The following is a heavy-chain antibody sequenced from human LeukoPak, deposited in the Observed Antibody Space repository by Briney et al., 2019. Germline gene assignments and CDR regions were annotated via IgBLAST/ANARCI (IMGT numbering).Heavy chain of an antibody. CDR1: EFSVGSNY. CDR3: ARDKGTSYLSSFDY. D-gene: IGHD6-6*01. CDR2: IYSGGST. V-gene: IGHV3-66*01. Sequence: GGSLRLSCAASEFSVGSNYMTWVRQAPGKGLEWVSLIYSGGSTYYADSVKGRFTISRDNSKNTLYLQMNSLRAEDTAVYYCARDKGTSYLSSFDYWGQGTLVTVSS. J-gene: IGHJ4*02.